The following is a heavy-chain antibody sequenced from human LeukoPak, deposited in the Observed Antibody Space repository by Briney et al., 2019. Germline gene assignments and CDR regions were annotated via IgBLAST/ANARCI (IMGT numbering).Heavy chain of an antibody. CDR2: ISWNSGSI. J-gene: IGHJ4*02. CDR1: GFTFDDYA. CDR3: ARGRYNYGYIYDY. V-gene: IGHV3-9*01. Sequence: QSGGSLRLSCAASGFTFDDYAMHWVRQAPGKGLEWVSGISWNSGSIGYADSVKGRFTISRDNAKNSLYLQMNSLRAEDTAVYYCARGRYNYGYIYDYWGQGTLVTVSS. D-gene: IGHD5-18*01.